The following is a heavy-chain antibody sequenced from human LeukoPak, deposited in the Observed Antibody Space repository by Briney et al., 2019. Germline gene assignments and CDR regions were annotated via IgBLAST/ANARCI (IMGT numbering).Heavy chain of an antibody. J-gene: IGHJ5*02. Sequence: GGSLRLSCAASGFTFSSYAMSWVRQAPGKGLEWVSAISGSGGSTYYADSVKGRFTISRDNSKNTLYLQMNSLRAEDTAVYYCAKDGYRYGYNWSDPWGQGTLVTVSS. V-gene: IGHV3-23*01. CDR2: ISGSGGST. D-gene: IGHD5-18*01. CDR3: AKDGYRYGYNWSDP. CDR1: GFTFSSYA.